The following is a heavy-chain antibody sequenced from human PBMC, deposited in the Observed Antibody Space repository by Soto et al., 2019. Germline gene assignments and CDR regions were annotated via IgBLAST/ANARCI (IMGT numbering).Heavy chain of an antibody. CDR1: GFTFSSYE. J-gene: IGHJ6*02. CDR3: ARDWKDYDFWSGYYNYYYYGMDV. D-gene: IGHD3-3*01. Sequence: EVQLVESGGGLVQPGGSLRLSCAASGFTFSSYEMNWVRQAPGKGLEWVSYISSSGSTIYYADSVKGRFTISRDNAKNSLYLQMNSLRAEDTAVYYCARDWKDYDFWSGYYNYYYYGMDVWGQGTTVTVSS. CDR2: ISSSGSTI. V-gene: IGHV3-48*03.